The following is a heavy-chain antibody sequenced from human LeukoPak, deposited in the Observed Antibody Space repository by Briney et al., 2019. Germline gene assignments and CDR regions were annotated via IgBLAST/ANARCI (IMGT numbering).Heavy chain of an antibody. CDR1: DDSINIHTYY. J-gene: IGHJ4*02. CDR3: AREIVRSGYEIYYFDY. CDR2: IYYSGST. D-gene: IGHD5-12*01. V-gene: IGHV4-39*07. Sequence: SETLSLTCTVSDDSINIHTYYWGWIRQPPGKGLEWIGSIYYSGSTYYNPSLKSRVTISVDTSKNQFSLKLSSVTAADTAVYYCAREIVRSGYEIYYFDYWGQGTLVTVSS.